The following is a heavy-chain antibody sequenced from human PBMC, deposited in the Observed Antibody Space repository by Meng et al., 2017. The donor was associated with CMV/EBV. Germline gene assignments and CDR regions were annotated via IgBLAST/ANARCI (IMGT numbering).Heavy chain of an antibody. CDR3: ARTTVVTPYLPAEYFQH. V-gene: IGHV4-61*02. J-gene: IGHJ1*01. D-gene: IGHD4-23*01. CDR1: GGSNSRGSSY. Sequence: HVHLQESGPGMSYPSPTRALACSIAGGSNSRGSSYWSWIRQPAGKGPGWIGRIYTRWSPNYNPSPKSRVTLAVDTSKNQFSLKLSSVTAADTAVYYCARTTVVTPYLPAEYFQHWGQGTLVTVSS. CDR2: IYTRWSP.